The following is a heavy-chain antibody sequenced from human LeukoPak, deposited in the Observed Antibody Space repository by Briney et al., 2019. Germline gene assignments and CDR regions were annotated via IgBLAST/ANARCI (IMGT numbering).Heavy chain of an antibody. Sequence: GGSLRLSCAASGFTFSSYWMHWVRQAPGKGLVWVSRINSDGSSTSYADSVKGRFTISRDNAKNTLYLQMNSLRAEDTAVYYCARDPRTPYPIFGVVIIGHDAFDIWGQGTMVTVCS. CDR2: INSDGSST. D-gene: IGHD3-3*01. V-gene: IGHV3-74*01. J-gene: IGHJ3*02. CDR1: GFTFSSYW. CDR3: ARDPRTPYPIFGVVIIGHDAFDI.